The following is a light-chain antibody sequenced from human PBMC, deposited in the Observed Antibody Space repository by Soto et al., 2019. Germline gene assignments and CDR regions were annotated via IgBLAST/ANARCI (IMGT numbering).Light chain of an antibody. Sequence: IQMTQSPSTLSASLGDRVTITCRASQTINDWLAWYQQTPGKAPKLLIYKASSLEGGVPSRFSGSGSGTEFTLTISSLQPDDFATYYCQQYNSNSWTFGQGTKVDIK. CDR2: KAS. V-gene: IGKV1-5*03. J-gene: IGKJ1*01. CDR1: QTINDW. CDR3: QQYNSNSWT.